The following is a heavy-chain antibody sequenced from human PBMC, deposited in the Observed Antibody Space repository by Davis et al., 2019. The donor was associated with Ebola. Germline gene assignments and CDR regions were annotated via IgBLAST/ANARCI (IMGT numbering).Heavy chain of an antibody. CDR3: ARAVAARPRGYYFDY. CDR2: INPSGGST. Sequence: ASVKVSCKASGYTFTSYYMHWVRQAPGQGLEWMGIINPSGGSTSYAQKFQGRVTITADKSTSTAYMELSSLRSEDTAVYHCARAVAARPRGYYFDYWGQGTLVTVSS. J-gene: IGHJ4*02. CDR1: GYTFTSYY. D-gene: IGHD6-6*01. V-gene: IGHV1-46*01.